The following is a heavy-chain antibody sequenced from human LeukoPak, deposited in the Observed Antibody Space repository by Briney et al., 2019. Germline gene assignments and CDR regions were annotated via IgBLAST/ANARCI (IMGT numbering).Heavy chain of an antibody. CDR3: ARVEQWLVLGY. Sequence: ASVKVSCKASGYTFTSYYMHWVRQAPGQGLEWMGIINPSGGSTSYAQKFQGRVTMTRDTSTSTVYMELSSLRSEDAAVYYCARVEQWLVLGYWGQGTLVTVSS. CDR2: INPSGGST. CDR1: GYTFTSYY. J-gene: IGHJ4*02. D-gene: IGHD6-19*01. V-gene: IGHV1-46*01.